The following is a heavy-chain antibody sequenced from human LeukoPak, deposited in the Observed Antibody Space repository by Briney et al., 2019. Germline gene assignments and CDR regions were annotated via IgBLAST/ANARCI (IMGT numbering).Heavy chain of an antibody. D-gene: IGHD6-19*01. V-gene: IGHV3-23*01. J-gene: IGHJ4*02. CDR2: ISGSGGST. Sequence: GGSLRLSCAASGFTFSSYAMSWVRQAPGKGLEWVSAISGSGGSTYYADSVKGRFTISRDNSKNTLYLQMNRLRAEDTAVYYCAKDLIYSSGWYTRVEYDYWGQGTLVTVSS. CDR1: GFTFSSYA. CDR3: AKDLIYSSGWYTRVEYDY.